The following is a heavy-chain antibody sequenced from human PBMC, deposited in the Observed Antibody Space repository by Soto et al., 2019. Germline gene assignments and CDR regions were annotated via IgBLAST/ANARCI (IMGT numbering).Heavy chain of an antibody. CDR1: GASISTNHHN. CDR3: ARLPTGYPNWFDP. Sequence: SETLSLTCTVSGASISTNHHNWAWVRQPPGKGLEWMGNIHYRGDTYFNPSLGSRLSMSVDTSKNQFSLKLTSVTAADTAVYYCARLPTGYPNWFDPWGQGTLVTVS. CDR2: IHYRGDT. V-gene: IGHV4-39*01. J-gene: IGHJ5*02. D-gene: IGHD3-9*01.